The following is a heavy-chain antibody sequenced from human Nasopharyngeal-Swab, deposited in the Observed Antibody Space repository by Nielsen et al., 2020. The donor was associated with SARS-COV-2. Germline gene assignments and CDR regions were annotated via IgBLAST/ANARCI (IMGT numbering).Heavy chain of an antibody. CDR3: AKEEVPNDY. CDR2: IAHDASNE. Sequence: GESLKISCSASGFNFRIYGMHWVRRAPGKGLEWVAFIAHDASNEYYGDSVKGRFSISRDNSKSTLYLQMNSLRVEDTAIYYCAKEEVPNDYWGQGTLVTVSS. V-gene: IGHV3-30*18. CDR1: GFNFRIYG. J-gene: IGHJ4*02.